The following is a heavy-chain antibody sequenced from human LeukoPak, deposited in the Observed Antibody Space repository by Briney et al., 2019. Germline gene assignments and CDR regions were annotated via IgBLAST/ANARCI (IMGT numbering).Heavy chain of an antibody. V-gene: IGHV3-23*01. CDR2: ISGSGGST. CDR3: AKTPGITPARFDY. D-gene: IGHD3-10*01. Sequence: GGSLRLSCAASGFTFSSYAMSWVRQAPGKGLEWVSAISGSGGSTYYADSVKGRFTISRDNSKNTLYLQMNSPRAEDTAVYYCAKTPGITPARFDYWGQGTLVTVSS. J-gene: IGHJ4*02. CDR1: GFTFSSYA.